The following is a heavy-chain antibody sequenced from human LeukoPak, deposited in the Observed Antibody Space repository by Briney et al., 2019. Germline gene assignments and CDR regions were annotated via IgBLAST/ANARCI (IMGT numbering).Heavy chain of an antibody. CDR2: IYTSGST. V-gene: IGHV4-4*07. CDR3: ARFLGCHGQKNWFDP. D-gene: IGHD2-2*01. J-gene: IGHJ5*02. Sequence: KPSETLSLTCTVSCGSISSYYWSWIRQPAGKGLEWIGRIYTSGSTNYDPSLKSRVTKSVDTSKNQFSLKLSSVTAAATAVYYCARFLGCHGQKNWFDPWGQGTLVTVSS. CDR1: CGSISSYY.